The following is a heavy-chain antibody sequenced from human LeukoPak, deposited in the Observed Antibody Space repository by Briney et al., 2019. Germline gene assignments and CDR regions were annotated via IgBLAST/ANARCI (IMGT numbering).Heavy chain of an antibody. CDR2: IYYSGST. Sequence: NPSEALSLTCTVSGGSIGSYYWSWIRQPPGKGLEWIGYIYYSGSTNYNPSLKSRVTISVDTSKNQFSLKLSSVTAADTAVYYCASLGMDVWGKGTTVTVSS. CDR1: GGSIGSYY. CDR3: ASLGMDV. V-gene: IGHV4-59*01. J-gene: IGHJ6*04.